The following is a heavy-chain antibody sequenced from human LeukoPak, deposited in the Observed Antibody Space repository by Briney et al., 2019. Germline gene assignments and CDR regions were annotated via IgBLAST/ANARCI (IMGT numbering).Heavy chain of an antibody. J-gene: IGHJ4*02. D-gene: IGHD3-10*01. Sequence: GGSLRLSCAASGFTFSSHWMTWVRQAPGKGLEWVANIKQDGSEKYYVDSVKGRFTISRDNAKNSLYLQMNSLRAEDTAVYYCARYDGGSGPFDYWGQGTLVTVSS. CDR2: IKQDGSEK. V-gene: IGHV3-7*03. CDR3: ARYDGGSGPFDY. CDR1: GFTFSSHW.